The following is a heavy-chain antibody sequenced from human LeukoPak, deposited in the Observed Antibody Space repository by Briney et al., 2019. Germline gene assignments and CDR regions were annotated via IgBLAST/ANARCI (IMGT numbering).Heavy chain of an antibody. Sequence: GGSLRLSCAASGFTFSTYWMHWVRQAPGKGLVWVSRINSDETSTTYADSVKGRFTISRDNAKNTLYLQMNSLRAEDTAVYYCARDPSHSGGWYDYWGQGTLVTVSS. CDR2: INSDETST. J-gene: IGHJ4*02. CDR3: ARDPSHSGGWYDY. V-gene: IGHV3-74*03. CDR1: GFTFSTYW. D-gene: IGHD6-19*01.